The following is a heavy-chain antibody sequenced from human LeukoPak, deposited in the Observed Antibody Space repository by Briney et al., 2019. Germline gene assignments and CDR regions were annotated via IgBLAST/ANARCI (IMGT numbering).Heavy chain of an antibody. V-gene: IGHV4-39*01. CDR2: IYYSGST. Sequence: SETLSLTCTVSGGSISSSGYYWGWIRQPPEKGLEWIGSIYYSGSTYYNPSLKSRVTISVDTSKNQFSLNLRSVTAGDTAVYYCARLLEYYDSRGYFDYWGQGTPVTVSS. D-gene: IGHD3-22*01. CDR1: GGSISSSGYY. J-gene: IGHJ4*02. CDR3: ARLLEYYDSRGYFDY.